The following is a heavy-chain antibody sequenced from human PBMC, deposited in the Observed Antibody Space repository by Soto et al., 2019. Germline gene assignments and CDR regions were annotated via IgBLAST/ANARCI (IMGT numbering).Heavy chain of an antibody. CDR3: ARRWNYSLDF. D-gene: IGHD3-10*01. J-gene: IGHJ4*02. CDR2: ISYDGSD. Sequence: QMQLVESGGGVVQPGRSLRLSCVASGFPFREFGMHWVRQAPGKGLEWVALISYDGSDYADSVKGRFTISRDDSRDTLFLHMDNLRPDDTGVYYCARRWNYSLDFWGQGTLVAVSS. CDR1: GFPFREFG. V-gene: IGHV3-33*05.